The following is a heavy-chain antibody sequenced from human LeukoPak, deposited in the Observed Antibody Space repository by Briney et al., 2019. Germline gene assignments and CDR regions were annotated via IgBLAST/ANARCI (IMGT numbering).Heavy chain of an antibody. D-gene: IGHD6-19*01. CDR3: ARSDQSSGWYEGLKDY. CDR2: IIPILGIA. CDR1: GGTFSSYA. Sequence: PMASVKVSCKASGGTFSSYAISWVRQAPGQGLEWMGRIIPILGIANYAQKFQGRVTITADKSTSTAYMELSSLRSEDTAVYYCARSDQSSGWYEGLKDYWGQGTLVTVSS. V-gene: IGHV1-69*04. J-gene: IGHJ4*02.